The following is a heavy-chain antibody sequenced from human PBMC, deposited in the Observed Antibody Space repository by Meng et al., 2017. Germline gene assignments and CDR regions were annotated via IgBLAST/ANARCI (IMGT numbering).Heavy chain of an antibody. J-gene: IGHJ6*02. D-gene: IGHD3-10*01. CDR3: ARDPPGLLWFGEYYYYYGMDV. CDR1: GFTFSSYW. Sequence: GGSLRLSCAASGFTFSSYWMSWVRQAPGKGLEWVANIKQDGSEKYYVDSVKGRFTISRDNAKNSLYLQMNSLRAEGTAVYYCARDPPGLLWFGEYYYYYGMDVWGQGTTVTVSS. CDR2: IKQDGSEK. V-gene: IGHV3-7*01.